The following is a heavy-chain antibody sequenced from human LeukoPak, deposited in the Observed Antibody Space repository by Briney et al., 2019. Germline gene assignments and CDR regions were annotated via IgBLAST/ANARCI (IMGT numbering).Heavy chain of an antibody. CDR3: AKEIYGDSTGGRFQH. Sequence: GGTLRLSCVASGFPFSSYGMSWVRQAPGRGLEWVSAISGSGGSTYYADSVKGRFTISRDNSKNTLYLQMNSLRAEDTAVYYCAKEIYGDSTGGRFQHWGQGTLVTVSS. CDR2: ISGSGGST. J-gene: IGHJ1*01. CDR1: GFPFSSYG. D-gene: IGHD4-17*01. V-gene: IGHV3-23*01.